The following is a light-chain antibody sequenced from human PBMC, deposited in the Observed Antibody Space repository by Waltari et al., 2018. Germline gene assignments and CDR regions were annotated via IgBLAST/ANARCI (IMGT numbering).Light chain of an antibody. J-gene: IGKJ1*01. CDR2: GAS. CDR1: PSVGRS. V-gene: IGKV3-20*01. Sequence: EIVLTQSPGTLSLSPGERATLSCRASPSVGRSLAWYQQKPGQAPRLLIYGASNRATGIPDRFSGSGSVTDFSLTISSLEPEDFAVYHCQHYVRLPATFGQGTKVEIK. CDR3: QHYVRLPAT.